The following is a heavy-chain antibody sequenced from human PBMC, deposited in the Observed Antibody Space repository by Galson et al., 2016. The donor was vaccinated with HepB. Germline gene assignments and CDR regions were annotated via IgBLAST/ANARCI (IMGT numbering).Heavy chain of an antibody. D-gene: IGHD3-9*01. Sequence: SETLSLTCAVYGGSFSGYYWSWIRQSPGKGLEWIGEIDHSGSADYNPSLKSRLTISADTSKNQFSLRLRSVTAADTAVYYCARGRSQPRRDLTGYYIIGYWGQGTLVTVSS. CDR1: GGSFSGYY. J-gene: IGHJ4*02. CDR2: IDHSGSA. V-gene: IGHV4-34*01. CDR3: ARGRSQPRRDLTGYYIIGY.